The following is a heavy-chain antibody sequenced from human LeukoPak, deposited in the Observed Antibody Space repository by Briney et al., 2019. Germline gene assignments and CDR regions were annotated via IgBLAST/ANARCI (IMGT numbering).Heavy chain of an antibody. CDR2: IKSDGSST. J-gene: IGHJ4*02. D-gene: IGHD6-19*01. V-gene: IGHV3-74*01. Sequence: PGGSLRLSCVASEFTLSSYWMHWVRQAPGKGLVWVSRIKSDGSSTSYADSVKGRFTISRDNAKNTLYLQMNSLRAEDTAVYYCARMSAVAGGLDYWGQGTLVTVSS. CDR1: EFTLSSYW. CDR3: ARMSAVAGGLDY.